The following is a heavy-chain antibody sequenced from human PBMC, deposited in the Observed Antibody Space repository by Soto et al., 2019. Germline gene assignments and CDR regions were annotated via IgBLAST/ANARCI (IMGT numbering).Heavy chain of an antibody. Sequence: HPGGSLRLSCAAAGFPFSTYAMNWVRQTPGKGLEWLSLISGSGTGTYYADSVKGRFTVSRDNSKNTLFLQMDRLRAEDTAIYYCAKDQGNTIVGASRGFDHWGQGTLVTVSS. CDR1: GFPFSTYA. J-gene: IGHJ4*02. CDR3: AKDQGNTIVGASRGFDH. V-gene: IGHV3-23*01. CDR2: ISGSGTGT. D-gene: IGHD1-26*01.